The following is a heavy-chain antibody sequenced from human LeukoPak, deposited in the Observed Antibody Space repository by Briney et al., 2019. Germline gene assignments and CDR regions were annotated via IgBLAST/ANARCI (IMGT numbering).Heavy chain of an antibody. CDR2: IRSKAYGGTT. CDR1: GFTFGDYA. J-gene: IGHJ5*02. Sequence: GGSLRLSCTASGFTFGDYAMSWVRQAPGKGLEWVGFIRSKAYGGTTEYAASVKGRFTTSRDDSKSIAYLQMNSLKTEDTAVYYCSTSDRSGSYDWFDPWGQGTLVTVSS. V-gene: IGHV3-49*04. CDR3: STSDRSGSYDWFDP. D-gene: IGHD3-10*01.